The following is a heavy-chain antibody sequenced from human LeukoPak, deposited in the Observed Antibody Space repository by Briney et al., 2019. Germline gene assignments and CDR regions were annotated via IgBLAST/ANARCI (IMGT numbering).Heavy chain of an antibody. J-gene: IGHJ4*02. Sequence: PGGSLRLSCAASGFTFSSYEMNWVRQAPGKGLEWVSYISGSGATIYYADSVKGRFTISRDNAKNSLYLQMNSLRAEDTAVYYCAREVVGLGYSDYWGQGTLVTVSS. V-gene: IGHV3-48*03. CDR2: ISGSGATI. CDR1: GFTFSSYE. CDR3: AREVVGLGYSDY. D-gene: IGHD2-15*01.